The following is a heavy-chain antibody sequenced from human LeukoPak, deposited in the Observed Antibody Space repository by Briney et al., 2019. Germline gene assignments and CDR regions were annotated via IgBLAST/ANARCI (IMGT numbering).Heavy chain of an antibody. CDR2: INHSGST. J-gene: IGHJ4*02. D-gene: IGHD6-6*01. CDR1: GGSFSGYY. V-gene: IGHV4-34*01. Sequence: SETLSLTCAAYGGSFSGYYWSWIRQPPGKGLEWIGEINHSGSTNYNPSLKSRVTISVDTSKNQFSLKLSSVTAADTAVYYCARVDSSSSSANLDYWGQGTLATVSS. CDR3: ARVDSSSSSANLDY.